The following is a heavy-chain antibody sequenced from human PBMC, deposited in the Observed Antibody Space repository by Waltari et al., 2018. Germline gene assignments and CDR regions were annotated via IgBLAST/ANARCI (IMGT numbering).Heavy chain of an antibody. CDR3: AKDRRSSSWYVDY. Sequence: QVQLVESGGGVVQPGRSLRLSCAASGFTFSSYGMHWVRQAPGKGLEWVAVISYDGSNTYYADSVKVRFTISRDKSKNTLCLQMNSLRAEDTAVYYCAKDRRSSSWYVDYWGQGTLVTVSS. CDR1: GFTFSSYG. V-gene: IGHV3-30*18. J-gene: IGHJ4*02. D-gene: IGHD6-13*01. CDR2: ISYDGSNT.